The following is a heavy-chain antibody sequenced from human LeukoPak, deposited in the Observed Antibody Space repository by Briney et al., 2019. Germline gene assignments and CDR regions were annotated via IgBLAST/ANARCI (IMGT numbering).Heavy chain of an antibody. D-gene: IGHD3-22*01. CDR3: AGSYYYDSSGYPAHDY. CDR1: GYTLTELS. Sequence: ASVKVSSKVSGYTLTELSMHWVRQAPGKGLEWMGGFDPEDGETIYAQKFQSRVTMTEDTSTDTAYMELSSLRSEDTAVYYCAGSYYYDSSGYPAHDYWGQGTLVTVSS. V-gene: IGHV1-24*01. J-gene: IGHJ4*02. CDR2: FDPEDGET.